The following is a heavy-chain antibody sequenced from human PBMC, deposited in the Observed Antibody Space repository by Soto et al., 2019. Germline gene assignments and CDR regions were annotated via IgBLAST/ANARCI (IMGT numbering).Heavy chain of an antibody. CDR2: IMPIFRTP. Sequence: QVQLEQSGAEVKKPGSSVKVSCKASGGTFSNSAISWVRQAPGQGLEWMGGIMPIFRTPDYAQKFQGRVTITADESTTTAYMELSGLTLDDTAVYYCERDKDRAQVGGNYYYILDVWGQGTTVTVSS. J-gene: IGHJ6*02. CDR1: GGTFSNSA. CDR3: ERDKDRAQVGGNYYYILDV. D-gene: IGHD2-2*01. V-gene: IGHV1-69*12.